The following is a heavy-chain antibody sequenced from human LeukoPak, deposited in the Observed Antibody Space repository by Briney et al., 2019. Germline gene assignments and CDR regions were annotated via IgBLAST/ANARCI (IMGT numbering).Heavy chain of an antibody. D-gene: IGHD3-16*01. CDR1: GFTFSSYE. V-gene: IGHV3-48*03. J-gene: IGHJ4*02. Sequence: GGSLRRSCAASGFTFSSYEMNWVRQAPGKGLEWVSYISSSGSTIYYADSVKGRFTISRDNAKNSLYLQMNSLRAEDTAVYYCAISWGHFDYWGQGTLVTVSS. CDR3: AISWGHFDY. CDR2: ISSSGSTI.